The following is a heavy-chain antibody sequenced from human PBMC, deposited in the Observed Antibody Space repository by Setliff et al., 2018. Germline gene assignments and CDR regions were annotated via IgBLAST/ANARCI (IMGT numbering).Heavy chain of an antibody. V-gene: IGHV4-34*01. CDR1: GGSFSGYY. CDR3: ARVRPPFRFLYWFDP. CDR2: INHSGST. Sequence: SETLSLTCAVYGGSFSGYYWSWIRQPPGKGLEWIGEINHSGSTNYNPSLKSRVTISVDTSKNQFSLKLSSVTAADTAVYYCARVRPPFRFLYWFDPWGQGTLVTVSS. D-gene: IGHD3-3*01. J-gene: IGHJ5*02.